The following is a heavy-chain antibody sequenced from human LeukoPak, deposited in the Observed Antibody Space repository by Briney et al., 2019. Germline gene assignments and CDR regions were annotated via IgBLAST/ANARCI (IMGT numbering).Heavy chain of an antibody. CDR2: INHSGST. Sequence: SETLSLTCAVYGGSFSGYYWSWIRQPPGKGLEWIGEINHSGSTNYNPSLKSRVTISVDTSKNQFSLKLSSVTAADTAVYYCARGAGYGSGSSTTHFDHWGQGTLVTVSS. J-gene: IGHJ4*02. V-gene: IGHV4-34*01. D-gene: IGHD3-10*01. CDR3: ARGAGYGSGSSTTHFDH. CDR1: GGSFSGYY.